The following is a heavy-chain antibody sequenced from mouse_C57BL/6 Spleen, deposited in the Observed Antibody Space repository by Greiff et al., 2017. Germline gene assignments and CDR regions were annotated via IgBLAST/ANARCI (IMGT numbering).Heavy chain of an antibody. J-gene: IGHJ1*03. CDR3: ARNGNYRYFDV. V-gene: IGHV1-76*01. CDR2: IYPGSGNT. Sequence: QVQLQQSGAELVRPGASVKLSCKASGYTFTDYYINWVKQRPGQGLEWIARIYPGSGNTYYNEKFKGKATLTAEKSSSTAYMQLSSLTSEDSAVYVCARNGNYRYFDVWGTGTTVTVSS. CDR1: GYTFTDYY. D-gene: IGHD2-1*01.